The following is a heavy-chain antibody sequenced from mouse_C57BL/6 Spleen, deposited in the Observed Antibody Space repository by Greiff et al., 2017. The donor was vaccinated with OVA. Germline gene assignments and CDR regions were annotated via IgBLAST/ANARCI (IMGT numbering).Heavy chain of an antibody. CDR1: GSTFTSYW. CDR2: IDPSDSYT. Sequence: QVQLQQPGAELVKPGASVKLSCKASGSTFTSYWMQWVKQRPGQGLEWIGEIDPSDSYTNYNQKFKGKATLTVDTSSSTAYMQLSSLTSEVSEVYYGASSDYYGSSYAMDYWGQGTSVTVSS. D-gene: IGHD1-1*01. V-gene: IGHV1-50*01. J-gene: IGHJ4*01. CDR3: ASSDYYGSSYAMDY.